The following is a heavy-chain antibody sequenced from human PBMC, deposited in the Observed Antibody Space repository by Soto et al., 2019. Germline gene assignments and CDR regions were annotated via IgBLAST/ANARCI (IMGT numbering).Heavy chain of an antibody. CDR3: ASHQRDVVVPAANYYYYYGMDV. Sequence: QVQLVQSGAEVKKPGSSVKVSCKASGGTFSSYAISWVRQAPGQGLEWMGGIIPIFGTANYAQKFQGRVTITADESTSTAYMELSSLRSEDTAVYYCASHQRDVVVPAANYYYYYGMDVWGQGTTVTVSS. D-gene: IGHD2-2*01. CDR2: IIPIFGTA. CDR1: GGTFSSYA. V-gene: IGHV1-69*01. J-gene: IGHJ6*02.